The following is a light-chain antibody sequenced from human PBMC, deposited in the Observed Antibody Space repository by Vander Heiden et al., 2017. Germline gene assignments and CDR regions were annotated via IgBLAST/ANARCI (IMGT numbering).Light chain of an antibody. CDR3: QQYGASPYT. V-gene: IGKV3-20*01. J-gene: IGKJ2*01. CDR1: QSISSGY. Sequence: DIVLTQSPRTMSLSPGERVTLSCRASQSISSGYLAWFQQRPGQAPRLLIYGSSSRATGIPDRFSGSGSGTDFTLTISSLEPEDFAVYFCQQYGASPYTFGQGTNLEIK. CDR2: GSS.